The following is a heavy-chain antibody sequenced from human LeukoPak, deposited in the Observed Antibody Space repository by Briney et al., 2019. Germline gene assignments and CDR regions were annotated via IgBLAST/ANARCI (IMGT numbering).Heavy chain of an antibody. CDR3: AGITMIVVVTHAFDI. CDR2: ISGSGGST. J-gene: IGHJ3*02. V-gene: IGHV3-23*01. Sequence: PGGSLRLSCAASGFTFSSYAMSWVRQAPGKGLEWVSAISGSGGSTYYAGSVKGRFTISRDNSKNTLYLQMNGLRAEDTAVYYCAGITMIVVVTHAFDIWGQGTMVTVSS. CDR1: GFTFSSYA. D-gene: IGHD3-22*01.